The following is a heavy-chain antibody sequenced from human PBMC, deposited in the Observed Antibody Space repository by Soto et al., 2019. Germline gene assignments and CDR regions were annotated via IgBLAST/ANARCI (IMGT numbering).Heavy chain of an antibody. CDR3: ARDYDSSGYPRYYFDY. D-gene: IGHD3-22*01. CDR2: ISNDGSNK. Sequence: PGGSLRLSCAASGFIFSNSGMHWVRQAPGKGLEWVAVISNDGSNKYYADSVKGRFTISRDNSKNTLSLQMNSLRVEDTAVYYCARDYDSSGYPRYYFDYWGQGT. J-gene: IGHJ4*02. CDR1: GFIFSNSG. V-gene: IGHV3-33*08.